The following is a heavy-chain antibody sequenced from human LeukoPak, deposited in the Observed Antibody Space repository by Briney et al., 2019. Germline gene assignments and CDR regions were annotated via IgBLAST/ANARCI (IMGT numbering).Heavy chain of an antibody. CDR1: GFTFSNAW. D-gene: IGHD3-22*01. V-gene: IGHV3-15*01. CDR2: IKSKTDGGTT. J-gene: IGHJ3*02. Sequence: GGSLRLSCAASGFTFSNAWMSWVRQAPGKGLEWVGRIKSKTDGGTTDYAAPVKGRFTISRDDSKNTLYLQMNSLKTEDTAVYYCTMSITMIVVARGAFDIWGQGTMVTVSS. CDR3: TMSITMIVVARGAFDI.